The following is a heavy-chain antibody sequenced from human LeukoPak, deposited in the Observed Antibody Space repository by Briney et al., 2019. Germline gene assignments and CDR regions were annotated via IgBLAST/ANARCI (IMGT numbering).Heavy chain of an antibody. CDR1: GFTFSSYS. D-gene: IGHD3-10*01. J-gene: IGHJ5*02. CDR3: AKHHGSGKGENWFDP. Sequence: GGSLRLSCAASGFTFSSYSMNWVRQAPGKGLEWVSYISCSSSTIYYADSVKGRFTISRDNAKNSLYLQMNSLRAEDTAVYYCAKHHGSGKGENWFDPWGQGTLVTVSS. V-gene: IGHV3-48*01. CDR2: ISCSSSTI.